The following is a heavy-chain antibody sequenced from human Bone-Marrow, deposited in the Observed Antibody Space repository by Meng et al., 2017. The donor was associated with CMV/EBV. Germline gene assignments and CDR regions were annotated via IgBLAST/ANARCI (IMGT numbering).Heavy chain of an antibody. D-gene: IGHD3-22*01. V-gene: IGHV4-4*02. CDR1: GGSISSSNW. Sequence: SETLSLTCAVSGGSISSSNWWSWVRQPPGKGLEWIGEIYHSGSTNYNPSLKSRVTISVDNSKNTLYLQMNSLRAEDTAVYYCARGVAGSGYFDYWGQRTLVTVSS. CDR3: ARGVAGSGYFDY. CDR2: IYHSGST. J-gene: IGHJ4*02.